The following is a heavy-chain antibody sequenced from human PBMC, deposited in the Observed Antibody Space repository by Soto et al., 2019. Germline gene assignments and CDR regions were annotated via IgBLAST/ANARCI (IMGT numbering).Heavy chain of an antibody. J-gene: IGHJ6*02. D-gene: IGHD3-9*01. CDR2: VSSSGNT. V-gene: IGHV4-4*07. CDR3: ARADYEILTGSYAMDV. Sequence: SETRSRTCPVSGDSLGNYCWFWMRQPVGKGLEWIGRVSSSGNTNANPTLNSRATMSIDTSKNQFSLRLRSVTAADTAVYYCARADYEILTGSYAMDVWGQGTTVTVSS. CDR1: GDSLGNYC.